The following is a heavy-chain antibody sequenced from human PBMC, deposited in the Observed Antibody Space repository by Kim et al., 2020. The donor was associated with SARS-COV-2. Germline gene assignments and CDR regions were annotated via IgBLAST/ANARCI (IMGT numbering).Heavy chain of an antibody. J-gene: IGHJ6*02. V-gene: IGHV1-69*13. CDR3: ARWLGGFGGLLYYYYGMDV. CDR2: IIPIFGTA. D-gene: IGHD3-10*01. Sequence: SVKVSCKASGGTFSSYAISWVRQAPGQGLEWMGGIIPIFGTANYAQKFQGRVTITADESTSTAYMELSSLRSEDTAVYYCARWLGGFGGLLYYYYGMDVWGQGTTVTVSS. CDR1: GGTFSSYA.